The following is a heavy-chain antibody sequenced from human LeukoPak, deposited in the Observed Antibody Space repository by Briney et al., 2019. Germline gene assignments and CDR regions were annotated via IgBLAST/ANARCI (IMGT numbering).Heavy chain of an antibody. Sequence: GGSLRLSCTASGFTFGDYAMSWVRQAPGKGLEWVGFIRSRASGGTTEYTASVKGRFTISRDDSKSVAYLQMNSLITEDTALYYCTRGYSIDYWGQGTQVTVSS. V-gene: IGHV3-49*04. CDR3: TRGYSIDY. CDR1: GFTFGDYA. CDR2: IRSRASGGTT. J-gene: IGHJ4*02. D-gene: IGHD4-11*01.